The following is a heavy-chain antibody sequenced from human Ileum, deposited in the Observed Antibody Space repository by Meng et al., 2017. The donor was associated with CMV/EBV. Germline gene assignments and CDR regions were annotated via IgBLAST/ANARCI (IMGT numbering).Heavy chain of an antibody. CDR2: IYYNGNT. J-gene: IGHJ4*02. Sequence: SETLSLTCTVPGGSIRSRSLHWGWIRQAPGKGLEWIGSIYYNGNTHYNPSLKSRVTISIDTSKNQFSLKVSSVTAADTAVYYCARRSGDGGNSIDYWGQGTLVTVSS. CDR1: GGSIRSRSLH. CDR3: ARRSGDGGNSIDY. V-gene: IGHV4-39*07. D-gene: IGHD4-23*01.